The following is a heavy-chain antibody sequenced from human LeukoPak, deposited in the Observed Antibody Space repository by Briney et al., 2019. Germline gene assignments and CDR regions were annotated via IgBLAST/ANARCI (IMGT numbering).Heavy chain of an antibody. CDR3: ARGGPITNNYYDSSGYYSHFDY. J-gene: IGHJ4*02. CDR2: INPSGGST. D-gene: IGHD3-22*01. V-gene: IGHV1-46*01. CDR1: GYTFTSYY. Sequence: ASVKVSCKASGYTFTSYYMHWVRQAPGQGLEWMGIINPSGGSTSYAQKFQGRVTMTRDTSTSTVYMELSSLRSEDTAVYYCARGGPITNNYYDSSGYYSHFDYWGQGTLVTVSS.